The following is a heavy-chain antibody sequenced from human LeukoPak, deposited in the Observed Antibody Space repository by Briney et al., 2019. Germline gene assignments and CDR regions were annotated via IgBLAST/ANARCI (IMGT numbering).Heavy chain of an antibody. V-gene: IGHV3-7*01. CDR3: ASTLCSDDNCYFDYYYYMDV. CDR2: IRQDESER. J-gene: IGHJ6*03. Sequence: GGSLRLSYAGSGFSFSSYWMTWVRQLPGKGPEWVANIRQDESERYFADSVKGRFTISRDNAKNSLYLQMNSLRAEDTAVYYCASTLCSDDNCYFDYYYYMDVWGKGTTVTISS. CDR1: GFSFSSYW. D-gene: IGHD2-15*01.